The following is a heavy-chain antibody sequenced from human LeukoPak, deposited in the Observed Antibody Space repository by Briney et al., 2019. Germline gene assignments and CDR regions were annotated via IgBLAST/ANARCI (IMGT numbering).Heavy chain of an antibody. J-gene: IGHJ6*03. CDR2: IYYSGST. Sequence: KASATLSLTCTVSGGSISTFYWSWIRQPPGKGLEWIGYIYYSGSTNYNPSLKSRVTISVDTSKNQFSLKLSSVTAADTAVYYCAGALDYGDYRKYYYYMDVWGKGTTVTIS. D-gene: IGHD4-17*01. CDR3: AGALDYGDYRKYYYYMDV. V-gene: IGHV4-59*01. CDR1: GGSISTFY.